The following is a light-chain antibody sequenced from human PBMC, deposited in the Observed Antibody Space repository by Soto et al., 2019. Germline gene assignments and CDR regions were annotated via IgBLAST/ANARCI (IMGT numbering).Light chain of an antibody. CDR2: EGT. CDR1: SRDIGIYNL. CDR3: CSYAGSHIF. Sequence: QSALTQPASVPGSPGQSITISCTGNSRDIGIYNLVSWYQQYPGKVPKLIIYEGTKRPSGVSNRFSGSKSGSTASLTISGLQAEDEADYYCCSYAGSHIFFGGGTKLTVL. V-gene: IGLV2-23*03. J-gene: IGLJ2*01.